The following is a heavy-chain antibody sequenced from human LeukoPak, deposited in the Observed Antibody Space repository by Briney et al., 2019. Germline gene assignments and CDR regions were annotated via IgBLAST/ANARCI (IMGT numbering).Heavy chain of an antibody. V-gene: IGHV4-30-4*01. Sequence: SQTLSLTCTVSGGSISSGDYYWSWIRQPPGKGLEWIGYIYYSGSTYYNPSLKSRVTISVDTSKNQFSLKLSSVTAADTAVYYCARAYGSSGYYFDYWGQGTLVTVSS. CDR3: ARAYGSSGYYFDY. CDR2: IYYSGST. D-gene: IGHD3-22*01. CDR1: GGSISSGDYY. J-gene: IGHJ4*02.